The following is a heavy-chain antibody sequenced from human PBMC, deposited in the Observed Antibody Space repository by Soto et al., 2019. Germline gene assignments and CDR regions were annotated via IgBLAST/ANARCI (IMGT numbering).Heavy chain of an antibody. Sequence: SETLSLTCTVSGGSISSYYWSWIRQPPGKGLEWIGYIYYSGSTNYNPSLKSRVTISVDTSKNQFSLKLSSVTAADTAVYYCARASLNRSPLPNWFDPWGQGTLVTVSS. CDR1: GGSISSYY. V-gene: IGHV4-59*01. D-gene: IGHD1-26*01. J-gene: IGHJ5*02. CDR2: IYYSGST. CDR3: ARASLNRSPLPNWFDP.